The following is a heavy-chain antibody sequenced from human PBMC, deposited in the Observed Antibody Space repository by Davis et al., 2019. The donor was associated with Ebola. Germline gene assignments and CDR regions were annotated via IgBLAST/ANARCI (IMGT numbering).Heavy chain of an antibody. Sequence: SETLSLTCTVSGGSISSYYWSWIRQPPGKGLEWIGYIYYSGSTYYNPSLKSRVTISVDTSKNQFSLKLSSVTAADTAVYYCARVSNYDSSGYYYDYYYYMDVWGKGTTVTVSS. D-gene: IGHD3-22*01. CDR1: GGSISSYY. CDR3: ARVSNYDSSGYYYDYYYYMDV. J-gene: IGHJ6*03. V-gene: IGHV4-59*01. CDR2: IYYSGST.